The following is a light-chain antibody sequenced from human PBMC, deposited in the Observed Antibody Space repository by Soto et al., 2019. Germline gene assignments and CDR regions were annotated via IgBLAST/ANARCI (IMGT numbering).Light chain of an antibody. CDR1: QSINTN. J-gene: IGKJ4*01. V-gene: IGKV3-15*01. CDR2: GAS. CDR3: QQYGTSPLT. Sequence: EIVMTQSPATLSVSPGERAALSCRASQSINTNLAWYQQKPGQAPRVLIYGASTRATGIPARFSGSGSGTEFTLTISSLQSEDFVVYYCQQYGTSPLTFGGGTKVEIK.